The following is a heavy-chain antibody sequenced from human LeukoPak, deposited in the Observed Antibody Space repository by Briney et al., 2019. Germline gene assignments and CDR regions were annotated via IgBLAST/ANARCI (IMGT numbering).Heavy chain of an antibody. CDR1: GESVSNNSSG. CDR3: ARGYYFAD. V-gene: IGHV6-1*01. Sequence: SQTLSLTCAISGESVSNNSSGWNWIRQSPSRDIEWLGRTYSSSKVYNDYALSGKSRITINPETSKNQCSLQLISVPPEDTAVYYSARGYYFADCGQGTLVTVSS. CDR2: TYSSSKVYN. J-gene: IGHJ4*02.